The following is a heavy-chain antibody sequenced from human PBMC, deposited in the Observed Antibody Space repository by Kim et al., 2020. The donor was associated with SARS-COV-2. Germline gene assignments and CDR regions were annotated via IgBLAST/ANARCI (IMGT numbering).Heavy chain of an antibody. J-gene: IGHJ4*02. CDR3: AKDPRGTCRPYDY. CDR2: ISDSGET. CDR1: GFTVSAYP. Sequence: GGSLRLSCAASGFTVSAYPMAWVRQAPGKGLEWVSIISDSGETYYADSVMDRFTISRDNSKNTLYLQMNSLRAEDTALYHCAKDPRGTCRPYDYWGPGTLVTVSS. V-gene: IGHV3-23*01. D-gene: IGHD5-12*01.